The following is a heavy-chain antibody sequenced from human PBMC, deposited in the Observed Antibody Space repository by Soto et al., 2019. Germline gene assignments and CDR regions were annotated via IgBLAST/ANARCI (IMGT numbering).Heavy chain of an antibody. CDR2: IIPVFGTA. Sequence: GPPVKVSCKASGGTFSSYAISWVRQSPGQGLEWMGGIIPVFGTANYAQKFQGRVTITADESTSTAYMELSSLRSEDTAVYYCARESSSTSLNRFDPWGQGTLVTVSS. D-gene: IGHD2-2*01. CDR3: ARESSSTSLNRFDP. J-gene: IGHJ5*02. CDR1: GGTFSSYA. V-gene: IGHV1-69*13.